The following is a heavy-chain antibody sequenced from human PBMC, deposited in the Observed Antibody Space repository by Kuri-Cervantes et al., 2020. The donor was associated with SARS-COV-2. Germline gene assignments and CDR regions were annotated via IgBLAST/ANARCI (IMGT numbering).Heavy chain of an antibody. CDR3: ARDPRYLARGGGFDY. CDR1: GGSISSYY. J-gene: IGHJ4*02. D-gene: IGHD1-14*01. V-gene: IGHV4-34*01. CDR2: INHSGST. Sequence: SETLSLTCTVSGGSISSYYWSWIRQPPGKGLEWIGEINHSGSTNYNPSLKSRVTISVDTSKNQFSLKLSSVTAADTAVYYCARDPRYLARGGGFDYWGQGTLATVSS.